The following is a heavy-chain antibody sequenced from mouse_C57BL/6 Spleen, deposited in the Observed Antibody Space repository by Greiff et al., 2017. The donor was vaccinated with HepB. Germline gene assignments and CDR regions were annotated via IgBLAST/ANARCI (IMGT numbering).Heavy chain of an antibody. V-gene: IGHV1-47*01. CDR3: ARKGDYDGDYFDY. J-gene: IGHJ2*01. D-gene: IGHD2-4*01. CDR1: GYTFTTYP. Sequence: VQLQQSGAELVKPGASVKLSCKASGYTFTTYPIEWMKQNHGKSLEWIGNFHPYNDDTKYNEKFKGKATLTVEKSSSTDYLELSRLTSDDSAVYYCARKGDYDGDYFDYWGQGTTLTVSS. CDR2: FHPYNDDT.